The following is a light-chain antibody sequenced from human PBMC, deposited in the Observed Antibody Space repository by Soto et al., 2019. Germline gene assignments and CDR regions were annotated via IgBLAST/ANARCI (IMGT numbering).Light chain of an antibody. Sequence: IQMTQSPSTLSGSVGDRVTITCQASRDITDYLNWYQQKPGKAPKLLIYDASNLETGVPSRFSGSGSGTDFTLTITSLQPEDIATYYCQQFDNVPLTFGGGTKVDIK. CDR1: RDITDY. CDR2: DAS. J-gene: IGKJ4*01. CDR3: QQFDNVPLT. V-gene: IGKV1-33*01.